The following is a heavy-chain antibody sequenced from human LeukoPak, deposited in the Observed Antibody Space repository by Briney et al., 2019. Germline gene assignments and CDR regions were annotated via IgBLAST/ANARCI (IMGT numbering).Heavy chain of an antibody. V-gene: IGHV3-23*01. CDR3: AKDIVVVVAATQPDYYYGMDV. Sequence: PGGSLRLSCAASGFTVSSNYMSWVRQAPGKGLEWVSAISGSGGSTYYADSVKGRFTISRDNSKNTLYLQMNSLRAEDTAVYYCAKDIVVVVAATQPDYYYGMDVWGQGTTVTVSS. J-gene: IGHJ6*02. CDR1: GFTVSSNY. D-gene: IGHD2-15*01. CDR2: ISGSGGST.